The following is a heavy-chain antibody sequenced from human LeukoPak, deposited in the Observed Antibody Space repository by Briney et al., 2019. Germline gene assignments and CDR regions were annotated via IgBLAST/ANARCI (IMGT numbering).Heavy chain of an antibody. Sequence: ASVKVSCKASGYTFTSYAMHWVRQAPGQRLEWMGWINAGNGNTKYSQKFQGRVTITRDTSASTAYMELSGLRSEDTAVYYCARKGLLWFGLFDYWGQGTLVTVSS. J-gene: IGHJ4*02. V-gene: IGHV1-3*01. D-gene: IGHD3-10*01. CDR2: INAGNGNT. CDR3: ARKGLLWFGLFDY. CDR1: GYTFTSYA.